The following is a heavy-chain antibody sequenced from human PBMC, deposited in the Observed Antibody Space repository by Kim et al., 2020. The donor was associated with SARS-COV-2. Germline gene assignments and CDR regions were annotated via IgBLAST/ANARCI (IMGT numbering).Heavy chain of an antibody. CDR3: ARGYCSGGSCYSDFDY. CDR2: INTNTGYP. D-gene: IGHD2-15*01. CDR1: GYTFTRFA. V-gene: IGHV7-4-1*01. J-gene: IGHJ4*02. Sequence: ASVKVSCKASGYTFTRFAMNWVRQAPGQGLEWVGWINTNTGYPTYAQGFTGRFVISLDTSVSTAYLQIPSLKTEDTAVYYCARGYCSGGSCYSDFDYWGQGTLVTVSS.